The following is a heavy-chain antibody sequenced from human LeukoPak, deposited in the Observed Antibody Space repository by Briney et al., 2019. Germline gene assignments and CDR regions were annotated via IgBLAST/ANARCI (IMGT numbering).Heavy chain of an antibody. CDR1: GFTFSSYA. V-gene: IGHV3-30-3*01. CDR3: ARGGSSRLWYYYMDV. D-gene: IGHD6-6*01. J-gene: IGHJ6*03. CDR2: ISYDGNNK. Sequence: PGGSLRLSCAGSGFTFSSYAMNWVRQAPGKGLEWVAVISYDGNNKYYADSVKGRFTISRDNSKSTLYLQMNSLRAEDTAVYYCARGGSSRLWYYYMDVWGKGTTVTVSS.